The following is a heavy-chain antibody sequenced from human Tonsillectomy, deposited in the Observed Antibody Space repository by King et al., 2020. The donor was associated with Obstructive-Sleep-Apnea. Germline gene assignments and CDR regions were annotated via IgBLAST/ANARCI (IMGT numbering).Heavy chain of an antibody. CDR3: VKGGVVGATELDY. CDR1: GFTFSSYA. J-gene: IGHJ4*02. Sequence: VQLVESGGGLVQPGGSLRLSCSASGFTFSSYAMRWVRQAPGKGLEYVSAISSNGGSTYYADSVKGRFTISRDNSKNTLYLQMSSLRAEDTAVYYCVKGGVVGATELDYWGQGTLVTVSS. D-gene: IGHD1-26*01. V-gene: IGHV3-64D*09. CDR2: ISSNGGST.